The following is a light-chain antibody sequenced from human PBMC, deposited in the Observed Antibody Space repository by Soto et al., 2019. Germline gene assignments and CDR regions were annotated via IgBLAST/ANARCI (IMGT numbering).Light chain of an antibody. Sequence: DIQMTQSPSSLSASVGDRVTLTCRASQNIDNLLNWYHHKPGKAPKLLISGTSTLESGVPPGFSGSGSGTVFTLTISRLQAEHVGIYYCQQSFNSPTFGQGTKLEIK. CDR1: QNIDNL. V-gene: IGKV1-39*01. J-gene: IGKJ2*01. CDR3: QQSFNSPT. CDR2: GTS.